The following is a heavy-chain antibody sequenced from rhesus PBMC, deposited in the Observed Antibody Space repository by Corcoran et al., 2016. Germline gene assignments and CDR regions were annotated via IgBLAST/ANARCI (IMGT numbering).Heavy chain of an antibody. CDR2: IYGRTGST. J-gene: IGHJ4*01. CDR1: GYSISSGYD. D-gene: IGHD6-25*01. V-gene: IGHV4-76*01. CDR3: ARGSSGSWNVLDY. Sequence: QVQLQESGPGVVKPSETLSLTCAVSGYSISSGYDWSWIRQPPGKGLEWIGYIYGRTGSTNYNPSLKNRVTISKDTAKNQVSLKLSSVTAADTAVYYCARGSSGSWNVLDYWGQGVLVTVSS.